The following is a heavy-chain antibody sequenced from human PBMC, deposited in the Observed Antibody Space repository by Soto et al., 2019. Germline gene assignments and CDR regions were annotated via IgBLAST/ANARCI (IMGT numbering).Heavy chain of an antibody. CDR2: ISAYNGQT. CDR3: ARGPHEFWSSYFFDP. CDR1: GYPFDMYG. D-gene: IGHD3-3*01. Sequence: AASLKVSCKASGYPFDMYGINCVRQAPGQRLEWMGWISAYNGQTDYAQNFQGRVTMATDTSTNTAYMELRNLRSDDTAVYYCARGPHEFWSSYFFDPWGPGTLVTVS. V-gene: IGHV1-18*01. J-gene: IGHJ5*02.